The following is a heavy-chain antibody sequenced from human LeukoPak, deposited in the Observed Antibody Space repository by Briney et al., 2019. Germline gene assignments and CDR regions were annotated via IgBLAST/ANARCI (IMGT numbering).Heavy chain of an antibody. CDR3: ARAQQLYYFDY. V-gene: IGHV4-34*01. D-gene: IGHD6-13*01. J-gene: IGHJ4*02. Sequence: SETLSLTCAVYGGSFSGYYWSWIRRPPGKGLEWIGEINHSESTNYNPSLKSRVTISVDTSKSQFSLKLSSVTAADTAVYYCARAQQLYYFDYWGQGTLVTVSS. CDR1: GGSFSGYY. CDR2: INHSEST.